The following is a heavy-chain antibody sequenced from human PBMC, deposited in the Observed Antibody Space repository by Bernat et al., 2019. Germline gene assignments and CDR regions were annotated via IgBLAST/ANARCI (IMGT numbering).Heavy chain of an antibody. Sequence: VQLVESGGGLVQPGGSLRLSCAASGFSFSNYWMHWVRQAPGKGLAWVSHINSDGSSTRYGDSVKGRFTSSRDNAKNTLYLQMNSLRAEDTAVYYCTKGGLRTLDFWGQGTLVTVSS. V-gene: IGHV3-74*01. CDR2: INSDGSST. CDR3: TKGGLRTLDF. D-gene: IGHD5-12*01. J-gene: IGHJ4*02. CDR1: GFSFSNYW.